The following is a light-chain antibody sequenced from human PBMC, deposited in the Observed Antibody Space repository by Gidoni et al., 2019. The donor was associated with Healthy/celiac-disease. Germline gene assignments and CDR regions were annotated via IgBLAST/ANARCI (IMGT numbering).Light chain of an antibody. Sequence: QSVLTQPPSASGPPGQRVTISCSGSRSNIGSNYVYWYQQLPGTAPKLLIYRNNPRPSGVPDRFSGSKSGTSASLAISGLRSEDEADYYCAAWDDSLSGYVFGTGTKVTVL. CDR1: RSNIGSNY. CDR3: AAWDDSLSGYV. V-gene: IGLV1-47*01. J-gene: IGLJ1*01. CDR2: RNN.